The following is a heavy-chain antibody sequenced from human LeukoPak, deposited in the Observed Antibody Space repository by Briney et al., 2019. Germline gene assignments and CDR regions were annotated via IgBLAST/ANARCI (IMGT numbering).Heavy chain of an antibody. J-gene: IGHJ4*02. Sequence: PGGSLRLSCAASGFVVGGNYMSWVRQAPGKGLEWVSVIYSGGSTYYADSVKGRFTISRDNSKNTLYLQMDSLRADDTAVYYCARYSGSYYYPPAWDLWGQGTLVTVSS. CDR1: GFVVGGNY. CDR2: IYSGGST. V-gene: IGHV3-53*01. CDR3: ARYSGSYYYPPAWDL. D-gene: IGHD1-26*01.